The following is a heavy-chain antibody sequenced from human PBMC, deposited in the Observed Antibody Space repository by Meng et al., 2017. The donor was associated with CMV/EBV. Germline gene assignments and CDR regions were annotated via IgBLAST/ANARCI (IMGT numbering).Heavy chain of an antibody. CDR2: IRSKAYGGTT. V-gene: IGHV3-49*04. CDR3: ARLESSSWPPRDY. D-gene: IGHD6-13*01. J-gene: IGHJ4*02. Sequence: GESLKISCTASGFTFGDYAMSWVRQAPGKGLEWVGFIRSKAYGGTTEYAASVKGRFTISRDDSKSIAYLQMNSLKTEDTAVYYCARLESSSWPPRDYWGQGTLVTVSS. CDR1: GFTFGDYA.